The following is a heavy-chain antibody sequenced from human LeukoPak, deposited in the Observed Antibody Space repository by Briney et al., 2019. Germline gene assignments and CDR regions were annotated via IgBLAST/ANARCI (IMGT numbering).Heavy chain of an antibody. CDR3: ATKPIAVGGYNWFDP. D-gene: IGHD6-13*01. V-gene: IGHV1-69*05. J-gene: IGHJ5*02. CDR2: IIPIFGST. Sequence: SVKVSCKASGYTFTGYYMHWVRQAPGQGLEWMGWIIPIFGSTKYAQKFQGRVTITTDESTSTAYMELSSLRSEDTAVYYCATKPIAVGGYNWFDPWGQGTLVTVSS. CDR1: GYTFTGYY.